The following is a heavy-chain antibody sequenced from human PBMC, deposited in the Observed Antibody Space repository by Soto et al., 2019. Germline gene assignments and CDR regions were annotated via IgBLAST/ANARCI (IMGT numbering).Heavy chain of an antibody. CDR1: GYSISIGNY. V-gene: IGHV4-38-2*02. J-gene: IGHJ4*02. CDR2: IYQSGST. D-gene: IGHD1-26*01. Sequence: SETLSLTCPVSGYSISIGNYWGWIRQPPGKRLEWIGSIYQSGSTYYNPSLRSRATISVDTSKNQFSLKLSSVTAADTAVYYCARVLGAPLYYFDYWGQGILVTVSS. CDR3: ARVLGAPLYYFDY.